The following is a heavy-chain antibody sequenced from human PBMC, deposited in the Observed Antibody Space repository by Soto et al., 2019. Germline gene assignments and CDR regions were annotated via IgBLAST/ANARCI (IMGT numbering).Heavy chain of an antibody. Sequence: PGGSLSLSCAASGFTFSSYAMSWVRQAPGKGLEWVSAISGSGGSTYYADSVKGRFTISRDNSKNTLYLQMNSLRAEDTAVYYCAKTPAPRIDFDYWGQGTLVTVSS. D-gene: IGHD2-15*01. CDR1: GFTFSSYA. J-gene: IGHJ4*02. CDR2: ISGSGGST. CDR3: AKTPAPRIDFDY. V-gene: IGHV3-23*01.